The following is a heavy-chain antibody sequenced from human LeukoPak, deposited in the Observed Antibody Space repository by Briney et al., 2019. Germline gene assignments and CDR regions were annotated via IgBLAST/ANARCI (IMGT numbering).Heavy chain of an antibody. Sequence: HPGGSLRLSCAASDFTFSCYTTNWHRPAPGKGLEWISYITGSSSTLYYADSVKGRFTISRDNAKNSLYLQMNSLRGEDTAVYYCARRLIAATATSAFDIWGQGTMVTVSS. J-gene: IGHJ3*02. CDR3: ARRLIAATATSAFDI. CDR2: ITGSSSTL. CDR1: DFTFSCYT. V-gene: IGHV3-48*04. D-gene: IGHD6-13*01.